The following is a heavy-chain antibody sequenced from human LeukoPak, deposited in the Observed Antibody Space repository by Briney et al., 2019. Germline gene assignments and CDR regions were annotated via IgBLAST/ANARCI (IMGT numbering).Heavy chain of an antibody. CDR3: ARVPAGYGPYYFDY. Sequence: SVKVSCKASGYTFSGHYIHWVRQAPGQGLEWMGWINPNSGGTNYAQKFQGRVTMTRDTSISTAYMELSSLRSDDTAVYYCARVPAGYGPYYFDYWGQGTLVTVSS. J-gene: IGHJ4*02. V-gene: IGHV1-2*02. CDR2: INPNSGGT. D-gene: IGHD5-18*01. CDR1: GYTFSGHY.